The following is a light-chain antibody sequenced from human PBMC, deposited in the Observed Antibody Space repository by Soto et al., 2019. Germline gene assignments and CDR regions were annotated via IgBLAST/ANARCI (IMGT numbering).Light chain of an antibody. V-gene: IGKV1-9*01. CDR3: QLFNSSPFT. CDR2: TVS. J-gene: IGKJ4*01. CDR1: QDIRSS. Sequence: DIQLTQSPSFLSAAVADRLTITCRASQDIRSSLAWYQQKPGKAPNHLIYTVSTLQSGVPSRFSGSRSGTEFTLTISSLQPEDFATYYCQLFNSSPFTFGGGTKVEI.